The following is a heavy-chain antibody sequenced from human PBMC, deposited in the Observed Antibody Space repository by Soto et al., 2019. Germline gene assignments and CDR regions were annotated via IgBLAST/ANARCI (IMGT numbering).Heavy chain of an antibody. D-gene: IGHD6-6*01. J-gene: IGHJ4*02. CDR1: GYTFTGNY. V-gene: IGHV1-2*02. CDR3: ARGGFGTSSRNDY. CDR2: INPNSGGT. Sequence: QVELVQSGAEVKKPGASVKVTCEASGYTFTGNYIHWVRQAPGQGLEWMGWINPNSGGTIYAQKFQGRVTMTRDTSISTAYMELTRPTSDDTAVYYCARGGFGTSSRNDYWGQGTLVTVSS.